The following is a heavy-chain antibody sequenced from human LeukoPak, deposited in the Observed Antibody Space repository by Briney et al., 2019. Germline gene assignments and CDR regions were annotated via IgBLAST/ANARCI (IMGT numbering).Heavy chain of an antibody. Sequence: PSETLPLTCRVSGGSMSNKYWSWIRQPPGKGLEWIGYMSDSGTTKQNPALKSRVTISLDTSKNHLSLMLSSVTAADTAVYYCATHDSNGYYPYYFAYWGQGTVVTVSS. CDR2: MSDSGTT. CDR1: GGSMSNKY. V-gene: IGHV4-59*08. CDR3: ATHDSNGYYPYYFAY. D-gene: IGHD3-3*01. J-gene: IGHJ4*02.